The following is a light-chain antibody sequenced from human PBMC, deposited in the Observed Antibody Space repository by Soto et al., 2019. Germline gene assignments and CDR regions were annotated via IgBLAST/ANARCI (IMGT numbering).Light chain of an antibody. V-gene: IGKV1-5*01. J-gene: IGKJ2*01. Sequence: DIQLTQSPSTLTASVGDRVTIGCRASESISYWLAWYQQKPGKAPKLLIYDASSLRSGVPSRFSGSGSGTEFTLTISTLQPDDFATYFCQQYDRYSKTFGQGTQLEIK. CDR2: DAS. CDR3: QQYDRYSKT. CDR1: ESISYW.